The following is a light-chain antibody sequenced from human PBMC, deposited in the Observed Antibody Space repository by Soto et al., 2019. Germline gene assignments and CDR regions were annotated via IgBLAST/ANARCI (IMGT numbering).Light chain of an antibody. Sequence: QSALTQPRSVSGSPGQSVTISCTGTSSDVGVYNYVSWYQQYPGKAPKLIIYEVIKRPSGVPDRFSGSKSGNTASLTISGLQAEDEADYYCCSYADSLNYVFGTGTKLTVL. J-gene: IGLJ1*01. V-gene: IGLV2-11*01. CDR3: CSYADSLNYV. CDR1: SSDVGVYNY. CDR2: EVI.